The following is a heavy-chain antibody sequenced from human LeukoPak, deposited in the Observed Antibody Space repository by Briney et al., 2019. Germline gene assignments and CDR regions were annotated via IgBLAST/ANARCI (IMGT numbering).Heavy chain of an antibody. CDR1: GGSISSSSYY. J-gene: IGHJ6*02. D-gene: IGHD2-2*01. CDR2: INHSGST. CDR3: ARVPGLVPAYYYYGMDV. Sequence: PSETLSLTCTVSGGSISSSSYYWSWIRQPPGKGLEWIGEINHSGSTNYNPSLKSRVTISVDTSKNQFSLKLSSVTAADTAVYYCARVPGLVPAYYYYGMDVWGQGTTVTVSS. V-gene: IGHV4-39*07.